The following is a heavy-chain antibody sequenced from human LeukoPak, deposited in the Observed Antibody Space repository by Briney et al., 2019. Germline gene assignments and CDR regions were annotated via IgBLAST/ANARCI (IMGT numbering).Heavy chain of an antibody. V-gene: IGHV3-21*01. D-gene: IGHD6-19*01. CDR2: ITRDGRDI. CDR1: GFTVSSYS. Sequence: GSLRLSCEVSGFTVSSYSMSWVRQAPGKGLEWVSAITRDGRDILYADSVRGRFTIARDDAKNSVNLQVNSLRAEDTAVYYCARGPGIAVAPLQHWGQGTLVTVSS. CDR3: ARGPGIAVAPLQH. J-gene: IGHJ1*01.